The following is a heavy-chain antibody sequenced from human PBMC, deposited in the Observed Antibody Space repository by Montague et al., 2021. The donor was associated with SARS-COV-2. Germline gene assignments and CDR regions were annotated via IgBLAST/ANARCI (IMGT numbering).Heavy chain of an antibody. CDR2: AYYTGRS. Sequence: SETLSLTCTVSGGSITTNFWSWVRQPPGKGLEWVGYAYYTGRSNSRPSXXSGVFISVDTSKNQVSLKLHSVTAVDTAIYYCARDIFYYGSETNYVDTFDMWGRGTMVTVSS. CDR1: GGSITTNF. V-gene: IGHV4-59*01. CDR3: ARDIFYYGSETNYVDTFDM. J-gene: IGHJ3*02. D-gene: IGHD3-10*01.